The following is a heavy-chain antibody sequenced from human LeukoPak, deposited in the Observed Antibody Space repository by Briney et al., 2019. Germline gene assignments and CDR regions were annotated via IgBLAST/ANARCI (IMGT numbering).Heavy chain of an antibody. Sequence: SETLSLTCAVYGGSFSGYYWSWIRQPPGKGLEWIGEINHSGSTNYKPSLNSRVTISVDTSKNKISLKLSSVTAADTAVFYCARVWWPYAFDIWGQGTMVTVSS. D-gene: IGHD2-21*01. J-gene: IGHJ3*02. CDR3: ARVWWPYAFDI. CDR2: INHSGST. V-gene: IGHV4-34*01. CDR1: GGSFSGYY.